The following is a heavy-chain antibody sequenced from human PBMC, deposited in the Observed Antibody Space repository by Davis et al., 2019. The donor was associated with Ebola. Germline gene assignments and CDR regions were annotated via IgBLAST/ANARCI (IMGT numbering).Heavy chain of an antibody. Sequence: SVKVSCKASGGTFSKYAVSWVRQAPGQGLEWVGGTIPVYGTQNYAQKFQGRITITADESTSTAYMELSSLRSEDTAVYYCARRLTYYYDSSGYPNWFDPWGQGTLVTVSS. CDR1: GGTFSKYA. CDR2: TIPVYGTQ. D-gene: IGHD3-22*01. J-gene: IGHJ5*02. V-gene: IGHV1-69*13. CDR3: ARRLTYYYDSSGYPNWFDP.